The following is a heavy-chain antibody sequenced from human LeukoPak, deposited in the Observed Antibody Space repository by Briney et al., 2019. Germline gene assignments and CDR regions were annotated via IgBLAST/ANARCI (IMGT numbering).Heavy chain of an antibody. D-gene: IGHD3-22*01. CDR1: GFTFSTYW. CDR3: ARALRRGYYDSSGQDAFDI. V-gene: IGHV3-21*01. J-gene: IGHJ3*02. Sequence: AGGSLRLSCAASGFTFSTYWMSWVRQAPGKGLEWVSSISSSSSYIYYADSVKGRFTISRDNAKNSLYLQMNSLRAEDTAVYYCARALRRGYYDSSGQDAFDIWGQGTMVTVSS. CDR2: ISSSSSYI.